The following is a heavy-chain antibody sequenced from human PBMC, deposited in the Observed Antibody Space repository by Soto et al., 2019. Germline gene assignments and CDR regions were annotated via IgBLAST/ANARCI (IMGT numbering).Heavy chain of an antibody. J-gene: IGHJ4*02. CDR2: ISYDGSNK. D-gene: IGHD6-19*01. CDR3: ARAAPSSGWYNYFDY. CDR1: GFTFSSYA. V-gene: IGHV3-30-3*01. Sequence: GGSLRLSCAAPGFTFSSYAMHWVRQAPGKGLEWVAVISYDGSNKYYADSVKGRFTISRDNSKNTLYLQMNSLRAEDTAVYYCARAAPSSGWYNYFDYWGQGTLVTVSS.